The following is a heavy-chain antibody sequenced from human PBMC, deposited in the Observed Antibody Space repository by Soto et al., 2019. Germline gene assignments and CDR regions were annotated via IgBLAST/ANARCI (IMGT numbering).Heavy chain of an antibody. Sequence: PGGSLRLSCAASGFTFSSYAMSWVRQAPGKGLERVSAISGSGGSTYYADSVKGRFTISRDNSKNTLYLQMNSLRAEDTAVYYCAEDQHYDSSGPDYWGQGTLVTVSS. J-gene: IGHJ4*02. V-gene: IGHV3-23*01. CDR3: AEDQHYDSSGPDY. D-gene: IGHD3-22*01. CDR1: GFTFSSYA. CDR2: ISGSGGST.